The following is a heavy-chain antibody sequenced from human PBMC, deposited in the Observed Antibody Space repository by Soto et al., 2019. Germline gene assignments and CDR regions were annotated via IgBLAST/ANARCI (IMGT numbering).Heavy chain of an antibody. CDR1: GFSFSNYG. D-gene: IGHD4-17*01. CDR3: AKDAISGDGIWLMDS. J-gene: IGHJ5*02. V-gene: IGHV3-30*02. Sequence: PGGSLRLSCAASGFSFSNYGMHWVRQAPGRGLEWVAVIYYDVSKKFSADSVKGRFTISRDNARNTLYLQMDSLRAEDTAVYYCAKDAISGDGIWLMDSWGQGTAVTVSS. CDR2: IYYDVSKK.